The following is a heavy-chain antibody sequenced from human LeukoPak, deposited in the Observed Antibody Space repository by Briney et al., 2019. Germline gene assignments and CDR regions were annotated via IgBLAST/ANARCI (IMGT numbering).Heavy chain of an antibody. CDR1: GFIFSSYS. CDR2: ISSSSNYI. V-gene: IGHV3-21*01. CDR3: AASTTYYYDSSGYYYVVGVAVYFDY. D-gene: IGHD3-22*01. J-gene: IGHJ4*02. Sequence: GGSLRLSCAASGFIFSSYSMNWVRQAPEKGLEWVSSISSSSNYIYYADSVKGRFTISRDNAKNSLYLQMNSLRAEDTAVYYCAASTTYYYDSSGYYYVVGVAVYFDYWGQGTLVTVSS.